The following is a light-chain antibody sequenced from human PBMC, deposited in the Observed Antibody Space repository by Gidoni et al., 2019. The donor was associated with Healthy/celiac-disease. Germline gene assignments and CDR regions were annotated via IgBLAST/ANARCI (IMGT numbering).Light chain of an antibody. CDR3: QQYNNWPLT. J-gene: IGKJ4*01. Sequence: EIVMTQSPDTLSVSPGERATLSCRASQSVSSNLAWYPQKPGQAPTLLIYGASTRATGIPARFSGSGSGTEFTLTISSLQSEDFAVYYCQQYNNWPLTFGGGTKVEIK. CDR2: GAS. V-gene: IGKV3-15*01. CDR1: QSVSSN.